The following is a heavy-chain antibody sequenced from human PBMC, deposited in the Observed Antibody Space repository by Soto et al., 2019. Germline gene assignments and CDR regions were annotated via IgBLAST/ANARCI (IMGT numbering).Heavy chain of an antibody. CDR1: GFTFDDYT. J-gene: IGHJ5*02. V-gene: IGHV3-43*01. CDR3: AKESSAYYDILTDHDNSFDP. Sequence: EVQLVESGGVVVQPGGSLRLSCAASGFTFDDYTMHWVRQAPGKGLEWVSLISWDGGSTYYADSVKGRFTISRDNSKNSLYLQMNSLRTEDTALYYCAKESSAYYDILTDHDNSFDPWGQGTLVTVSS. D-gene: IGHD3-9*01. CDR2: ISWDGGST.